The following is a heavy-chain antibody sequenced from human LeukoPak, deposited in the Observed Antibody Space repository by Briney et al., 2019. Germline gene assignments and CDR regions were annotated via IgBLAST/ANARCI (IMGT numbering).Heavy chain of an antibody. V-gene: IGHV1-2*02. J-gene: IGHJ6*03. CDR3: ARDIVSHYDFWTLHYYYYMDV. CDR1: GYTFTGYY. D-gene: IGHD3-3*01. Sequence: RASVKVSCKASGYTFTGYYMHWGRQAPGQGLEWMGWTNPNSGGTNYAQKFQGRVTMTRDTSISTAYMELSRLRSDDTAVYYCARDIVSHYDFWTLHYYYYMDVWGKGTTVTVSS. CDR2: TNPNSGGT.